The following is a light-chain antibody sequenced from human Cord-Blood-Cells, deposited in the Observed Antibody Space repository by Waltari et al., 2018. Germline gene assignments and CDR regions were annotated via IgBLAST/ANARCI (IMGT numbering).Light chain of an antibody. CDR2: DAS. CDR1: KGISSA. J-gene: IGKJ4*01. Sequence: AIQLTQSPSSLSASVGDRVTIPCRASKGISSALAWYQQKPGKAPKLLIYDASSLESGVPSRFSGSGSGTDFTLTISSLQPEDFATYYCQQFNNYPQVTFGGGTKVEIK. CDR3: QQFNNYPQVT. V-gene: IGKV1D-13*01.